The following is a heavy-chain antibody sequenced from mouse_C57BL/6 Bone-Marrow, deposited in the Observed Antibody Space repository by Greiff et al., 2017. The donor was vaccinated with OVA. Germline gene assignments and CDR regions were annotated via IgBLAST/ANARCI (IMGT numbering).Heavy chain of an antibody. J-gene: IGHJ3*01. V-gene: IGHV1-69*01. Sequence: VQLQQPGAELVMPGASVKLSCKASGYTFTSYWMHWVKQRPGQGLEWIGEIDPSDSYTNYNQKFKGKSTLTVDKSSSTAYMQLSSLTSEDSAVYYCASYDYDGWFAYWGQGTLGTVSA. D-gene: IGHD2-4*01. CDR1: GYTFTSYW. CDR3: ASYDYDGWFAY. CDR2: IDPSDSYT.